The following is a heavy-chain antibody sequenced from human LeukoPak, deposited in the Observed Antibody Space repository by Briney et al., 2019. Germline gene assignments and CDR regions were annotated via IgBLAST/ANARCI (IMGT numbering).Heavy chain of an antibody. Sequence: SETLSLTCTVSGGPINNYYWTWIRQSPGKGLEYIGYIYHTGETDYNPSLKSRVTISLDSSKKQFSLKMTSMTAADTAVYYCARDALTCTTTACSDYLDFWGQGTPVTASS. CDR1: GGPINNYY. CDR3: ARDALTCTTTACSDYLDF. D-gene: IGHD1-14*01. V-gene: IGHV4-59*12. CDR2: IYHTGET. J-gene: IGHJ4*02.